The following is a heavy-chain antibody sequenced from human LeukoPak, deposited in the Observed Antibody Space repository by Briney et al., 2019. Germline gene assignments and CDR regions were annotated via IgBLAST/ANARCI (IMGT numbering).Heavy chain of an antibody. CDR2: IKQDGSEK. D-gene: IGHD3-22*01. CDR1: GFTFSSYW. CDR3: ARAIGHFDY. Sequence: GGSLRLSRAASGFTFSSYWMSWVRQAPGKGLEWVANIKQDGSEKHYAESEKGRFTISRDNAKNSLYLQMNSLRAEDTAVYYCARAIGHFDYWGQGTLVTVSS. V-gene: IGHV3-7*01. J-gene: IGHJ4*02.